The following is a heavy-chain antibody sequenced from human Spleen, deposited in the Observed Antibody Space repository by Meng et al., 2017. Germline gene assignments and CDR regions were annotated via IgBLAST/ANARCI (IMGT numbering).Heavy chain of an antibody. CDR2: INHSGST. V-gene: IGHV4-34*01. J-gene: IGHJ4*02. D-gene: IGHD4-11*01. Sequence: HVRLQEWGGGLLKPSETLYLTCVVSGGSFSDYYWSWIRQPPGKGLEWIGEINHSGSTNYNPSLESRATISVDTSQNNLSLKLSSVTAADSAVYYCARGPTTVAHDFDYWGQGTLVTVSS. CDR3: ARGPTTVAHDFDY. CDR1: GGSFSDYY.